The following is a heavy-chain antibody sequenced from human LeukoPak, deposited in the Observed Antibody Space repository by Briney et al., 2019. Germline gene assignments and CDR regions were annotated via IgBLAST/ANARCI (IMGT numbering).Heavy chain of an antibody. V-gene: IGHV1-8*01. CDR1: GYTFTSYD. CDR3: ASSRPSTSHYYDSSGYYWGRAYGMDV. Sequence: ASVKVSCKASGYTFTSYDINWVRQATGQGLEWMGWMNPNSGNTGYAQKFQGRVTMTRNTSISTAYMELSSLRSEDTAVYYCASSRPSTSHYYDSSGYYWGRAYGMDVWGQGTTVTVSS. J-gene: IGHJ6*02. D-gene: IGHD3-22*01. CDR2: MNPNSGNT.